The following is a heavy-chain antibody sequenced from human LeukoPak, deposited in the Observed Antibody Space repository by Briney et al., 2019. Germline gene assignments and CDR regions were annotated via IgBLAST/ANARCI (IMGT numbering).Heavy chain of an antibody. Sequence: SQTLSLTCTVSGGSISSGGYYWTWIRQHPGEGLEWIGYIYHSGNTYYNPSLKSRIVISVDTSKNQFSLRLTSVTAADTAVYYCARDLGFWSGPDYWGQGTLVTVPS. J-gene: IGHJ4*02. CDR1: GGSISSGGYY. CDR2: IYHSGNT. V-gene: IGHV4-31*03. CDR3: ARDLGFWSGPDY. D-gene: IGHD3-3*01.